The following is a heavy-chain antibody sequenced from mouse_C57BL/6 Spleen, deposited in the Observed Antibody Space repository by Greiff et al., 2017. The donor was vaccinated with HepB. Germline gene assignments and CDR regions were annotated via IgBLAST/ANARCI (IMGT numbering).Heavy chain of an antibody. J-gene: IGHJ3*01. V-gene: IGHV1-50*01. CDR2: IDPSDSYT. CDR3: ARGGNYRFAY. CDR1: GYTFTRSW. Sequence: VQLQQPGAEFVKPGASVKLSCKASGYTFTRSWMQWVKQRPGQGLEWIGDIDPSDSYTNSNQKFKGKAKLTVDTSSSTAYMQLSSLTSEDSAVYYCARGGNYRFAYWGQGTLVTVSA.